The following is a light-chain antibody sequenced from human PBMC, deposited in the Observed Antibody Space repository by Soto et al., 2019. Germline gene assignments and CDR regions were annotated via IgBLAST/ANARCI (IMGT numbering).Light chain of an antibody. CDR1: SSDVGGYYY. V-gene: IGLV2-14*01. CDR2: EVI. Sequence: QSALTQPASVSGSPGQTITISCTGTSSDVGGYYYVSWYQHHPDKAPKLVIYEVINRPSGVSHRFSGSKSGNTASLTISGLQAEDEADYYCSSYTISNTLIFGGGTKVTVL. CDR3: SSYTISNTLI. J-gene: IGLJ2*01.